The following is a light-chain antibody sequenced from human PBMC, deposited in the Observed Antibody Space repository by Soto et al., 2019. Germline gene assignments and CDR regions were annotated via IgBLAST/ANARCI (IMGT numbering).Light chain of an antibody. V-gene: IGLV2-14*02. CDR3: QSYDSSLSGSV. CDR2: EVT. Sequence: QSVLTQPASVSGSPGQSITIPCTGTRSDVGSYNLVSWYQQHPGQAPKLIIYEVTKRPSGVSFRLSGSKSGNTASLAITGLQAEDEADYYCQSYDSSLSGSVFGGGTKVTVL. CDR1: RSDVGSYNL. J-gene: IGLJ3*02.